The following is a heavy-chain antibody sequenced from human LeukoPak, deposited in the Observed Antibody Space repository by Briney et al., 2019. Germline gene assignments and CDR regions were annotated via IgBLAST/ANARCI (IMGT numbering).Heavy chain of an antibody. V-gene: IGHV4-39*02. CDR2: IYYSGST. D-gene: IGHD3-10*01. CDR1: GGSISSSSYY. J-gene: IGHJ4*02. Sequence: PSETLSLTCTVSGGSISSSSYYWGWIRQPPGKGLEWIGSIYYSGSTYYNPSLKSRVTMSVDTSKNHFSVKLSSVTAADTAVYYCARRHYGSGSYSKRAFDYWGQGTLVTVSS. CDR3: ARRHYGSGSYSKRAFDY.